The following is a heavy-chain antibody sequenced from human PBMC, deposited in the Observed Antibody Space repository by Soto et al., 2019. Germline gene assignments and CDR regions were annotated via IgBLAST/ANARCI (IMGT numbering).Heavy chain of an antibody. V-gene: IGHV1-46*01. J-gene: IGHJ6*02. CDR3: VRATIAAAESYYYYGMDV. CDR2: INPSGGST. CDR1: GYTFTSYY. D-gene: IGHD6-13*01. Sequence: QVQLVQSGAEVKKPGASVKVSCKASGYTFTSYYMHWVRQAPGQGLEWMGIINPSGGSTSYAQKFQGRVTMTRDTSTSTVYMELSSLRSEDTAVYYCVRATIAAAESYYYYGMDVWGQGTTVTVSS.